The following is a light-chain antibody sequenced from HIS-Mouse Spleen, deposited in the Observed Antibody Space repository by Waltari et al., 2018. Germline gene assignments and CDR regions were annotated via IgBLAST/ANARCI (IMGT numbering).Light chain of an antibody. V-gene: IGLV3-10*01. Sequence: SYELTQPPSVSVSPGPTARLPCSGDALPKPSAYWYQQKSGQAPVLVIYEDSKRPSGIPERFSGSSSGTMATLTISGAQVEDEADYYCYSTDSSGNHRVFGGGTKLTVL. CDR2: EDS. CDR3: YSTDSSGNHRV. CDR1: ALPKPS. J-gene: IGLJ2*01.